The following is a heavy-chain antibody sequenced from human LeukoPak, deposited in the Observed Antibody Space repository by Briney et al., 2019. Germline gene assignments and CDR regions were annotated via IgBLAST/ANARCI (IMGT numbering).Heavy chain of an antibody. Sequence: GGSLRLSCAASGFTFSDHYMDWVRQAPGKGLEWVGRTRNKANSYTTEYAASVKGRFTISRDDSKNSLYLQMNSLKTEDTAVYYCARVAKTQTRNAYYFDYWGQGTLVTVSS. V-gene: IGHV3-72*01. J-gene: IGHJ4*02. D-gene: IGHD2-2*01. CDR3: ARVAKTQTRNAYYFDY. CDR1: GFTFSDHY. CDR2: TRNKANSYTT.